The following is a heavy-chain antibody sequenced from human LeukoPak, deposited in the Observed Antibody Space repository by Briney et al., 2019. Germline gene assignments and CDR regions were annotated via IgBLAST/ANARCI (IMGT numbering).Heavy chain of an antibody. Sequence: GASLRLSCAASGFTFSSYAMSWVRQAPGKGLEWVSAISGSGGSTYYADSVKGRFTISRDNSKNTLYLQMHSLRAEDTAVYYCAKDTVWVDDSSGYYDYWGQGTLVTVSS. CDR3: AKDTVWVDDSSGYYDY. CDR2: ISGSGGST. V-gene: IGHV3-23*01. D-gene: IGHD3-22*01. J-gene: IGHJ4*02. CDR1: GFTFSSYA.